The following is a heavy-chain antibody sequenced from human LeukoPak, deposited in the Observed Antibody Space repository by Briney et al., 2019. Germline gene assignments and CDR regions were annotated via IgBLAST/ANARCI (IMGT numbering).Heavy chain of an antibody. Sequence: PGGSLRLSCAASGFTVSSNYMSWVRQAPGKGLEWVSVIYSGGSTYYADSVKGRFTISRDNSKNTLYLQMNSLRAEDTAVYYCAKGREMATIYSPHDYWGQGTLVTVSS. CDR1: GFTVSSNY. V-gene: IGHV3-66*01. D-gene: IGHD5-24*01. CDR3: AKGREMATIYSPHDY. CDR2: IYSGGST. J-gene: IGHJ4*02.